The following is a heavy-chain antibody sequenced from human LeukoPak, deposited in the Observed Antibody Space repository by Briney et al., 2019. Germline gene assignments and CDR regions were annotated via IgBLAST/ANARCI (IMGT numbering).Heavy chain of an antibody. D-gene: IGHD3-3*01. Sequence: SETLSLTCAVYGGSFSGYYWSWIRQPPGKGLEWIGEINHSGSTNYNPSLKSRVTISVDTSKNQFSLKMSSVTAADTAVYYCARHSGLRSPFDPWGQGTLVTVSS. CDR1: GGSFSGYY. CDR3: ARHSGLRSPFDP. J-gene: IGHJ5*02. CDR2: INHSGST. V-gene: IGHV4-34*01.